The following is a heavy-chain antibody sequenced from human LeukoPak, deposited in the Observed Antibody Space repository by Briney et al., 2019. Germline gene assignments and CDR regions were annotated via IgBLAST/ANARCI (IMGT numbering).Heavy chain of an antibody. V-gene: IGHV3-11*04. CDR1: GFTFSDYY. CDR3: ARDPPISAYYYGSGSYYYGMDV. D-gene: IGHD3-10*01. Sequence: GGSLRLSCAASGFTFSDYYMSWIRQAPGKGLEWVSYISSSGSTIYYADSVKGRFTISRDNAKNSLYLQMNSLRAEDTAVYYCARDPPISAYYYGSGSYYYGMDVWGQGTTVTVSS. CDR2: ISSSGSTI. J-gene: IGHJ6*02.